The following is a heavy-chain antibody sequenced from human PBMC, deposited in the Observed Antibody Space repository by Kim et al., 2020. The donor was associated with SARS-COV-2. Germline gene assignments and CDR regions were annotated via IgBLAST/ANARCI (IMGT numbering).Heavy chain of an antibody. V-gene: IGHV1-18*04. CDR3: AIFVDIVATIIPGFDY. CDR2: ISAYNGNT. J-gene: IGHJ4*02. Sequence: ASVKVSCKASGYTFTSYGISWVRQAPGQGLEWMGWISAYNGNTNYAQKLQGRVTMTTDTSTSTAYMELRSLRSDDTAVYYCAIFVDIVATIIPGFDYWGQGTLVTVSS. D-gene: IGHD5-12*01. CDR1: GYTFTSYG.